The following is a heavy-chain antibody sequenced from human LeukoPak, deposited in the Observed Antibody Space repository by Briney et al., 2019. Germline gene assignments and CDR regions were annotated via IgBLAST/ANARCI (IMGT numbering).Heavy chain of an antibody. V-gene: IGHV4-34*01. Sequence: PSETLSLTCAVYGGSFSGYYWSWIRQPPGKGLEWIGEINHSGSTNYNPSLKSRVTISVDTSKNQFSLKLSSVTAADTAAYYCARYYYYYYMDVWGKGTTVTVSS. CDR3: ARYYYYYYMDV. CDR1: GGSFSGYY. CDR2: INHSGST. J-gene: IGHJ6*03.